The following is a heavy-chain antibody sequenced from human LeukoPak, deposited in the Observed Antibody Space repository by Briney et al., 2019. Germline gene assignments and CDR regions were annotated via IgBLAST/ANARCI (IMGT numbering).Heavy chain of an antibody. J-gene: IGHJ6*04. CDR1: GFTFSSYE. Sequence: GGSLRLSCAASGFTFSSYEMNWVRQVPGKGLEWVSYISSSGSTIYYADSVKGRFTISRDNAKNSLYLQMNSLRGEGTAVYYCASLGWTSEEVRGKGTTVTVSS. V-gene: IGHV3-48*03. D-gene: IGHD3/OR15-3a*01. CDR3: ASLGWTSEEV. CDR2: ISSSGSTI.